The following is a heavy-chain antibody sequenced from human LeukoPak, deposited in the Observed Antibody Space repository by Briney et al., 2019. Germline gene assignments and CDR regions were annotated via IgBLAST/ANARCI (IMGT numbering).Heavy chain of an antibody. V-gene: IGHV1-18*04. CDR3: ARDSGKYQLLYYYYYYGMDV. J-gene: IGHJ6*04. D-gene: IGHD2-2*01. CDR1: GYTFTSYG. CDR2: ISAYNGNT. Sequence: GASVKVSCKASGYTFTSYGISWVRQAPGQGLEWMGWISAYNGNTNYAQKLQGRVTMTTDTSTSTACMELRSLRSDDTAVYYCARDSGKYQLLYYYYYYGMDVWGKGTTVTVSS.